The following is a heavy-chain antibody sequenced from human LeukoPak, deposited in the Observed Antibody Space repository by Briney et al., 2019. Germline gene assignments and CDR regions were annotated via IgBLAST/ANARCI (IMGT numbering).Heavy chain of an antibody. V-gene: IGHV1-8*01. Sequence: ASVKVSCKASGYTFTSYDINWVRQATGQGLEWMGWMNPNSGNTGYSQKFQGRVTITRDTSASTAYMELSSLRSEDTAVYYCARDWAYYYGSGSPFPYWGQGTLVTVSS. J-gene: IGHJ4*02. CDR1: GYTFTSYD. CDR3: ARDWAYYYGSGSPFPY. CDR2: MNPNSGNT. D-gene: IGHD3-10*01.